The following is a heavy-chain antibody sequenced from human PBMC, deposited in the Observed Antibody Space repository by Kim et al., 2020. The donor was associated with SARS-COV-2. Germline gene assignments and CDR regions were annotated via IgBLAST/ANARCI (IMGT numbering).Heavy chain of an antibody. D-gene: IGHD3-22*01. CDR3: AVLGIYYDHDP. J-gene: IGHJ5*02. V-gene: IGHV4-39*01. Sequence: SETLSLTCTVSGGSIHSTNHYWGWIRQPTGKGLEWIGNILYTGSTYYNPSLKSRVTISVDMSKNKFSLKLSSVTAADTAVYYCAVLGIYYDHDPWGQGT. CDR2: ILYTGST. CDR1: GGSIHSTNHY.